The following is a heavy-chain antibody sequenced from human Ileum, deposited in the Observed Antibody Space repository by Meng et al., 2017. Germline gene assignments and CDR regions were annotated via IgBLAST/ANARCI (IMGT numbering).Heavy chain of an antibody. Sequence: VQLVQSGAEVKKPGSSVKVSCKASGGTFSSYTISWVRQAPGQGLEWMGRIIPILGIANYAQKFQGRVTITADKSTSTAYMELSSLRSEDTAVYYCARSSLGWPFLPFDYWGQGTLVTVSS. J-gene: IGHJ4*02. CDR3: ARSSLGWPFLPFDY. D-gene: IGHD3-3*01. CDR2: IIPILGIA. V-gene: IGHV1-69*02. CDR1: GGTFSSYT.